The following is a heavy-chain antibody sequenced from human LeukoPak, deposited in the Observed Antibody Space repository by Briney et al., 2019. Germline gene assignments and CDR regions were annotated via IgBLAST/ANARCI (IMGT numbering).Heavy chain of an antibody. CDR1: GGSIRSYY. CDR3: ASWGYYYDSSGYYSFDY. D-gene: IGHD3-22*01. Sequence: PSETLSLTCTVSGGSIRSYYWSWIRQPPGKGLEWIGYIYYSGSTNYNPSLKSRVTISVDTSKNQFSLKLSSVTAADTAVYYCASWGYYYDSSGYYSFDYWGQGTLVTVSS. J-gene: IGHJ4*02. V-gene: IGHV4-59*01. CDR2: IYYSGST.